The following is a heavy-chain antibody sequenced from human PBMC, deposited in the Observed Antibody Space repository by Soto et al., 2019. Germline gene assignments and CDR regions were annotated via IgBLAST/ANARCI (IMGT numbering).Heavy chain of an antibody. Sequence: GASVKVSCKASGYTFTSYAMHWVRQAPGQRLEWMGWINAGNGNTKYSQKFQGRVTITRDTSASTAYMELSSLRSEDTAVYYCARGSLVVPAAPLNLLYYWGQGTLVTVSS. CDR3: ARGSLVVPAAPLNLLYY. V-gene: IGHV1-3*01. CDR1: GYTFTSYA. J-gene: IGHJ4*02. D-gene: IGHD2-2*01. CDR2: INAGNGNT.